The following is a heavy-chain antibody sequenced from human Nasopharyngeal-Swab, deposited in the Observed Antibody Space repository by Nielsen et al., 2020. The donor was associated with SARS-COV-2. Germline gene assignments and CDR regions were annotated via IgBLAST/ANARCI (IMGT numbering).Heavy chain of an antibody. Sequence: GESLKISCAASGFTFSTYEMNWVRQAPGKGLEWVSYISSPGITVYYADSVKGRFTISRDNAKKSLYLQMNSLRPEDTALYYCARDMSSSWYYYFGMDVWGQGTTVTVSS. CDR2: ISSPGITV. CDR3: ARDMSSSWYYYFGMDV. V-gene: IGHV3-48*03. J-gene: IGHJ6*02. CDR1: GFTFSTYE. D-gene: IGHD6-13*01.